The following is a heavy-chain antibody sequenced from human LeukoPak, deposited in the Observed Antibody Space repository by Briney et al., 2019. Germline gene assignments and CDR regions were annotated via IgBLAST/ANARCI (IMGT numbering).Heavy chain of an antibody. CDR1: GFTFSSYA. CDR3: ARVGSIAAAGTPDY. Sequence: GGSLRLSCAASGFTFSSYAMSWVRQAPGKGLEWVSGIRSSGDSTYYADSVKGRFTISRDNSKNTLYLQLNSLRADDTAVYYCARVGSIAAAGTPDYWGQGTLVTVSS. D-gene: IGHD6-13*01. CDR2: IRSSGDST. J-gene: IGHJ4*02. V-gene: IGHV3-23*01.